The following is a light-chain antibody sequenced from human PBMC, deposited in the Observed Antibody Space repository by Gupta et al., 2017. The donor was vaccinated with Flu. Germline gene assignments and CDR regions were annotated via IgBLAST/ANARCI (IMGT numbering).Light chain of an antibody. CDR2: WAS. J-gene: IGKJ1*01. CDR1: QCVLYSSNNYNY. CDR3: QQYHTTHET. V-gene: IGKV4-1*01. Sequence: DIVMTQSPDSLAVSLGERATINCKSSQCVLYSSNNYNYLAWYQQKPGQPPRLLIYWASTRESGVPDRFSGSGSGTDFTLTITNVQAEDVAVYYCQQYHTTHETFGRGTKVEIK.